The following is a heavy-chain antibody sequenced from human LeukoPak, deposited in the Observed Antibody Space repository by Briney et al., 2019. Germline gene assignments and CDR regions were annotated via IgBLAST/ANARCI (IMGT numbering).Heavy chain of an antibody. Sequence: ASVKVSCKASGYTFTGYYMHWVRQAPGQGLGWMGWINPNSGGTNYAQKFQGWVTMTRDTSISTAYMELSRLRSDDTAVYYCAREGDGDYDGMDVWGQGTTVTVSS. CDR2: INPNSGGT. CDR1: GYTFTGYY. CDR3: AREGDGDYDGMDV. J-gene: IGHJ6*02. V-gene: IGHV1-2*04. D-gene: IGHD4-17*01.